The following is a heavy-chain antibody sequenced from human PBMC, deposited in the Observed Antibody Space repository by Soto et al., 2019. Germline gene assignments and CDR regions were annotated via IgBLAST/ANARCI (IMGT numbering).Heavy chain of an antibody. D-gene: IGHD3-10*01. CDR2: INHSGST. CDR1: GGSFSGYY. CDR3: ARVGPPARYGSGSYYHNFDY. Sequence: SETLSLTCAVYGGSFSGYYWSWIRQPPGKGLEWIGEINHSGSTNYNPSLKSRVTISVDTSKNQFSLKLSSVTAADTAVYYCARVGPPARYGSGSYYHNFDYWGQGTLVTVSS. V-gene: IGHV4-34*01. J-gene: IGHJ4*02.